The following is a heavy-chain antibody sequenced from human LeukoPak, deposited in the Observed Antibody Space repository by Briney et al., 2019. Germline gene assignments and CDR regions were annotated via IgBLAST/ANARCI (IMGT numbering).Heavy chain of an antibody. CDR3: ARVKPTIFGVVNWFDP. CDR1: GYSISSGYY. Sequence: SETLSLTCAVSGYSISSGYYWGWIRQPPGKGLEWIGSIYHSGSTYYNPSLKSRVTISVDTSKNQFSLKLSSVTAADTAVYYCARVKPTIFGVVNWFDPWGQGTLVTVSS. CDR2: IYHSGST. J-gene: IGHJ5*02. V-gene: IGHV4-38-2*01. D-gene: IGHD3-3*01.